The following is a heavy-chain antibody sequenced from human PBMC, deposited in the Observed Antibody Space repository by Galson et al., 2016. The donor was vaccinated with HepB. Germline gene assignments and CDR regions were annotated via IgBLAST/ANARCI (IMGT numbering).Heavy chain of an antibody. J-gene: IGHJ4*01. CDR1: GFTFSSHW. Sequence: SLRLSCAASGFTFSSHWMSWVRQTPGRGLEWVSNINEDGSQTYYVDFVKGQFTISRDNARNSMYLQMNMLRVDDTAVYYCAREGGARGAIQLFERWGQGILVTVFS. CDR3: AREGGARGAIQLFER. D-gene: IGHD3-10*01. CDR2: INEDGSQT. V-gene: IGHV3-7*01.